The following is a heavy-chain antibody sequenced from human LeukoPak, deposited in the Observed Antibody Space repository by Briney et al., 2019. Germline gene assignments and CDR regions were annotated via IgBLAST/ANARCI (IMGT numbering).Heavy chain of an antibody. CDR2: INPNSGGT. CDR1: GYTFTGYY. J-gene: IGHJ6*02. V-gene: IGHV1-2*04. D-gene: IGHD5-24*01. CDR3: ARGLPTSLSPHTPVDV. Sequence: ASVKVSCKASGYTFTGYYMHWLRQAPGQGLEWMGWINPNSGGTNYAQKFQGWVTMTRDTSISTAYMELSRLRSDDTAVYYCARGLPTSLSPHTPVDVWGQGTTVTVSS.